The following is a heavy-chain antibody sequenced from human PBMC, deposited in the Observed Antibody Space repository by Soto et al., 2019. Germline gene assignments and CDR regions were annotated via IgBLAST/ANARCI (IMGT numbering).Heavy chain of an antibody. D-gene: IGHD2-8*02. CDR2: INQDGSEK. J-gene: IGHJ1*01. V-gene: IGHV3-7*01. CDR3: ARELVVCHAEYFQH. Sequence: GGSLRLSFAASGFTFSRNWMSWVRQAPGKGLEWVANINQDGSEKYYVDSVKGRFTISRDNAKNSLYLQMNSLRAEDMAVYYCARELVVCHAEYFQHWGQGTLFTISS. CDR1: GFTFSRNW.